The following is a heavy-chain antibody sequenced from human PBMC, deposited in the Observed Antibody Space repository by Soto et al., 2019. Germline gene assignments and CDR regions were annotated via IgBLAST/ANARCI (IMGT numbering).Heavy chain of an antibody. CDR2: VSGDGIDI. D-gene: IGHD3-16*01. CDR1: GFAFSWAG. V-gene: IGHV3-30*19. CDR3: ARGLNKAAGGAFDV. J-gene: IGHJ3*01. Sequence: QGRLVQSGGGAVLPGNSLRLSCAASGFAFSWAGMHWLRQTPGKGLEWVAAVSGDGIDILYADSVKGRFTISRDNPSYTLYLQMNSLGAEDAGVYYCARGLNKAAGGAFDVWGQGTPVTVSS.